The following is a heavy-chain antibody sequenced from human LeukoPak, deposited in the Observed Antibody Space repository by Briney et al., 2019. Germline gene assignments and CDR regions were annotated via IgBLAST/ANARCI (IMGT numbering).Heavy chain of an antibody. CDR3: ARLRQLRYFDWFGNYFDY. CDR2: IYYSDST. V-gene: IGHV4-39*01. D-gene: IGHD3-9*01. Sequence: SETQSLTCTVSGGSISSSSYYWAWIRQPPGKGLERIGSIYYSDSTHYNPSLKSRVTIPVDTSKNQFSLKLSSVTAADTAVYYCARLRQLRYFDWFGNYFDYWSQGTLVTVSS. CDR1: GGSISSSSYY. J-gene: IGHJ4*02.